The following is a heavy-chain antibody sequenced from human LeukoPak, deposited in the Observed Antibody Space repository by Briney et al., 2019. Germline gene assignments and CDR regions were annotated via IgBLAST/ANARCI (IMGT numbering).Heavy chain of an antibody. CDR2: ITSSGSTI. CDR1: GFTFSSYE. CDR3: ARGTLYSSSPPFDY. Sequence: GGSLRLSCGASGFTFSSYEMNWVRQAPGKGLEWVSYITSSGSTIYYADSVKGRFTISRDNSKNTLYLQMNSLRAEDTAVYYCARGTLYSSSPPFDYWGQGTLVTVSS. J-gene: IGHJ4*02. D-gene: IGHD6-6*01. V-gene: IGHV3-48*03.